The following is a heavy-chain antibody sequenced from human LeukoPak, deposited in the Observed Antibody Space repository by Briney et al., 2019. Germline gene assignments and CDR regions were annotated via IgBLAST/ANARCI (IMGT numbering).Heavy chain of an antibody. D-gene: IGHD3-10*01. V-gene: IGHV3-21*01. CDR3: ARGPGGEKPTELDY. CDR2: ISSSSSYI. J-gene: IGHJ4*02. CDR1: GFTFSSYS. Sequence: SGGSLRLSCAASGFTFSSYSMNWVRQAPGKGLEWVSSISSSSSYIYYADSVKGRFTISRDNAKNSLYLQMNSLRAEDTAVYYCARGPGGEKPTELDYWGQGALVTVSS.